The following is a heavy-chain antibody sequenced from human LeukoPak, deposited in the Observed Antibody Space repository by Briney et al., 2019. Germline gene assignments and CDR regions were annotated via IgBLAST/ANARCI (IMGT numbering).Heavy chain of an antibody. CDR2: IYYSGST. V-gene: IGHV4-61*01. J-gene: IGHJ4*02. D-gene: IGHD3-16*01. Sequence: SETLSLTCSVPGGSVSSANYYWSWVRQPPGKGLEWIGYIYYSGSTTYNPSLKSRVTISVDTSKNQFSLKLTSVTAADTGVYYCVRHPRGGPYFDYWGQGTLVTVSS. CDR3: VRHPRGGPYFDY. CDR1: GGSVSSANYY.